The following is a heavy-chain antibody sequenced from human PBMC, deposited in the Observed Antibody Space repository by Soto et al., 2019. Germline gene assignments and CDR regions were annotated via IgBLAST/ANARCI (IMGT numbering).Heavy chain of an antibody. J-gene: IGHJ4*02. V-gene: IGHV4-39*02. Sequence: ETLCLTCRVSGVSINSSSYFWGWVRQPPGKGLEWIGSIYYSGSTYYNPSLRSRVTISRDNAKNSLYLQMNSLRAEDTAVYYCAREWWSWRYWGQGTMVTVSS. D-gene: IGHD2-15*01. CDR3: AREWWSWRY. CDR1: GVSINSSSYF. CDR2: IYYSGST.